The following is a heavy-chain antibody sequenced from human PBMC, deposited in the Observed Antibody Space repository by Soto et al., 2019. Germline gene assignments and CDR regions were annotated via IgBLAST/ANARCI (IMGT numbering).Heavy chain of an antibody. CDR3: AQGGGRRCFDN. J-gene: IGHJ4*02. CDR1: GFTFSTYA. V-gene: IGHV3-23*01. CDR2: ISGSGGNST. Sequence: EVQLLESGGGLVQPGGSLRLSCAASGFTFSTYAMSWVRQAPGKGLEWVSAISGSGGNSTFYGDSVKGRFTISRDNSKNTMYLQMNSLGAEDTAVYYCAQGGGRRCFDNWGQGTLVTVSS. D-gene: IGHD2-15*01.